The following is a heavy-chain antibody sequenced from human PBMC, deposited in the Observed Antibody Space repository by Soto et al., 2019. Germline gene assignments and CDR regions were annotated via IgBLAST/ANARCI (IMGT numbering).Heavy chain of an antibody. J-gene: IGHJ3*02. CDR2: VYYSGTT. D-gene: IGHD4-17*01. V-gene: IGHV4-39*07. CDR1: GGSISSSIYY. Sequence: PSETLSLTCTVSGGSISSSIYYWGWIRQPPGKGLEWIGSVYYSGTTYYNPSLKSRLTISVDTSKNQFSLKLSSVTAADTAVYYCARVYGLGAFDIWGQGTMVTVSS. CDR3: ARVYGLGAFDI.